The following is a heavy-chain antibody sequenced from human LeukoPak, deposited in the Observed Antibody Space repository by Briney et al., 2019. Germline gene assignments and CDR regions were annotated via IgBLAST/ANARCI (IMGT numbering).Heavy chain of an antibody. Sequence: SETLSLTCTVSGGSISSGDYYWSWIRQPPGKGLEWIGYIYYSGSTYYNPSLKSRVTISVDTSKNQFSLKLSAVTAADTAVYYCARKYSGWDYFDYWGQGTLVTVSS. J-gene: IGHJ4*02. CDR1: GGSISSGDYY. CDR2: IYYSGST. CDR3: ARKYSGWDYFDY. V-gene: IGHV4-30-4*01. D-gene: IGHD6-6*01.